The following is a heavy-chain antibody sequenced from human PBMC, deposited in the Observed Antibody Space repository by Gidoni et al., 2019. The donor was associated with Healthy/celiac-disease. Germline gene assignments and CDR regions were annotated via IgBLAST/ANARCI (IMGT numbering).Heavy chain of an antibody. CDR1: GGSISSSRYY. CDR2: IYYSGST. D-gene: IGHD6-13*01. Sequence: QLQLQESGPGLVKPSETLSLTCTVSGGSISSSRYYWGWIRQPPGKGLEWIGSIYYSGSTYYNPSLKSRVTISVDTSKNQFSLKLSSVTAADTAVYYCATRAPGIAAAGHDWYFDLWGRGTLVTVSS. CDR3: ATRAPGIAAAGHDWYFDL. J-gene: IGHJ2*01. V-gene: IGHV4-39*01.